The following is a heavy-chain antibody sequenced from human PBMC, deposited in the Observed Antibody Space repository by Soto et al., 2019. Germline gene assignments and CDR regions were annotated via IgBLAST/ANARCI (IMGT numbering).Heavy chain of an antibody. CDR1: GDSISNSKW. CDR3: VRLNRDYYYYGMDV. CDR2: IDHNGIT. Sequence: SETLSLTCAVSGDSISNSKWWTWVRQTPGKGLKWIGKIDHNGITNYNPSLESRVTILKDNSKNQLSLKLSSVTGADSALYYCVRLNRDYYYYGMDVWGQGXTVTVSS. J-gene: IGHJ6*02. V-gene: IGHV4-4*02.